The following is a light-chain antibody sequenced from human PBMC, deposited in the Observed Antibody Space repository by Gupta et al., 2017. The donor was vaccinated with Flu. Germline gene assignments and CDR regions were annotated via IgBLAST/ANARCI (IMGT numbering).Light chain of an antibody. Sequence: QSALTQPRSVSGSPGQSVTISCPARSSDVGGYNSVSWYQQYPGKVPKLLIYDVVKRPSGVPDRFSGSQSGDTASLTISGLQPEDEADYYCCSYAGNSTPYVFGTGTKVTVL. V-gene: IGLV2-11*01. CDR2: DVV. J-gene: IGLJ1*01. CDR1: SSDVGGYNS. CDR3: CSYAGNSTPYV.